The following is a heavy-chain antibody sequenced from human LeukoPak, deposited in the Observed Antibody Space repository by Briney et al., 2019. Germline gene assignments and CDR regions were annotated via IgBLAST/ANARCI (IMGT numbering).Heavy chain of an antibody. CDR3: ARLGDCGGDCYSKYFQH. D-gene: IGHD2-21*02. CDR1: GYSFTSYW. J-gene: IGHJ1*01. CDR2: VYPGNSRT. V-gene: IGHV5-51*01. Sequence: GESLKISCKGSGYSFTSYWIGWVRQMPGEGLEWMGIVYPGNSRTRYRPSFEGQVTISADKSMSTAYLQWSSLKASDTAMYYCARLGDCGGDCYSKYFQHRGQGTLVTVSS.